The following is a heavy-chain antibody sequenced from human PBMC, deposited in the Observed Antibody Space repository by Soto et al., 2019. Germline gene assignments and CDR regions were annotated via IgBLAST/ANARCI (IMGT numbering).Heavy chain of an antibody. D-gene: IGHD2-2*01. CDR1: GFTFSSYG. Sequence: GGSLRLSCAASGFTFSSYGMHWVRQAPGKGLEWVAVIWYDGSNKYYADSVKGRFTISRDNSKNTLYLQMNSLRAEDTAVYYCARDRNYVVVPAAIGYWGQGTLVTVSS. J-gene: IGHJ4*02. CDR2: IWYDGSNK. CDR3: ARDRNYVVVPAAIGY. V-gene: IGHV3-33*01.